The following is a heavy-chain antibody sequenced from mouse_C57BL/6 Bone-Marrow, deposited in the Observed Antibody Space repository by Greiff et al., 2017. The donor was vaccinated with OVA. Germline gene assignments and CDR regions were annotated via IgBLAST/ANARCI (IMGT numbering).Heavy chain of an antibody. Sequence: QVQLQQPGAELVKPGASVKMSCKASGYTFTSYWITWVKQRPGQGLEWIGDLYPGSGSTNYNEKFKSKATLTVDTSSSTAYMQLSSLTSEDSAVYYCARPSSGSSYGFAYWGQGTLVTVSA. D-gene: IGHD1-1*01. V-gene: IGHV1-55*01. CDR1: GYTFTSYW. CDR2: LYPGSGST. J-gene: IGHJ3*01. CDR3: ARPSSGSSYGFAY.